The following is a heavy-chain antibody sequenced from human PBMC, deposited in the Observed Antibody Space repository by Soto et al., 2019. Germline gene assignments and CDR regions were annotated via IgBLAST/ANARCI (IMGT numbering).Heavy chain of an antibody. CDR3: AKGLGFLEWLLWDYYYYGMDV. J-gene: IGHJ6*02. Sequence: WGSLRLSCAASGFTFISYGMHFVRQSPGKGLEWVAVISYDGSNKYYADSVKGRFTISRDNSKNTLYLQMNSLRAEDTAVYYCAKGLGFLEWLLWDYYYYGMDVWGQGTTVTVSS. V-gene: IGHV3-30*18. CDR1: GFTFISYG. CDR2: ISYDGSNK. D-gene: IGHD3-3*01.